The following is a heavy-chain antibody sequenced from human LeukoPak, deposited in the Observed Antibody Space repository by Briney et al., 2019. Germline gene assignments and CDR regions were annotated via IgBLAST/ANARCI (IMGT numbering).Heavy chain of an antibody. V-gene: IGHV3-23*01. D-gene: IGHD1-26*01. CDR3: ARDIELSC. J-gene: IGHJ4*02. CDR2: ISASGGNS. Sequence: GGSLRLSCEASGFTFSDSAMSWLRQASGRGLEWVSLISASGGNSYYADSEKGRFTVPRDSSKNTLHLQMNSLRAEDTAVYYCARDIELSCWGQGTLVTVSP. CDR1: GFTFSDSA.